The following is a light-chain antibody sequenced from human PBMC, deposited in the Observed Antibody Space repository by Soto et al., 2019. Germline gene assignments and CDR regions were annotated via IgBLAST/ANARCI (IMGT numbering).Light chain of an antibody. CDR3: QQYISYPYT. V-gene: IGKV1-5*01. CDR1: QTTNTW. Sequence: DIQMTQFPSTLSASVGDRVTITCRASQTTNTWLAWYQQKPGTAPKLLINDASSLEGGVPSRFSASGSGTEFTLTISSLQPDDLATYYCQQYISYPYTFGQGTKVDIK. J-gene: IGKJ2*01. CDR2: DAS.